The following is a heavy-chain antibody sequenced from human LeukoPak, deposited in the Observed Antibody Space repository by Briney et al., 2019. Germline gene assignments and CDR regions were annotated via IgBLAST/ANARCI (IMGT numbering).Heavy chain of an antibody. D-gene: IGHD5-18*01. Sequence: GGSMRLSCAASGFAFSAYWMSWVSQAPGKGLEWVAKIKPEGSEKYYVDSVKGRFTISRDKAKNSLYLQMNSLRDGDTAVYYCARGGYSYCHDYWGQGTLVTVSS. CDR1: GFAFSAYW. CDR2: IKPEGSEK. J-gene: IGHJ4*02. V-gene: IGHV3-7*01. CDR3: ARGGYSYCHDY.